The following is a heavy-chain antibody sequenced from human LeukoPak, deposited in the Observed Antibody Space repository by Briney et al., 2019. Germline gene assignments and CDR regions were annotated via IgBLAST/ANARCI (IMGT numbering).Heavy chain of an antibody. Sequence: PGGSLRLSCAASGFTVSSNYMSWVRQAPGKGLEWVSVIYSGGSTYYADSVKGRFTISRDNSKNTLYLQMNSLRAEDTAVYYCARGGRYGSGSNFDYWGQGTLVTVSS. D-gene: IGHD3-10*01. CDR1: GFTVSSNY. CDR3: ARGGRYGSGSNFDY. V-gene: IGHV3-53*01. CDR2: IYSGGST. J-gene: IGHJ4*02.